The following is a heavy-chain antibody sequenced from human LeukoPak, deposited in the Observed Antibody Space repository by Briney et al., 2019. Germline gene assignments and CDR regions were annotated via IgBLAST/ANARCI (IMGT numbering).Heavy chain of an antibody. CDR1: GYTFTSYG. Sequence: ASVKVSCKASGYTFTSYGISWVRQAPGQGLEWMGWISAYNGNTNYAQKLQGRVTMTTDTSTSTAYMELRSLRSDDTAVYYCARDAKYYDFWSGYPPYDAFDIWGQGTMVTVSS. CDR3: ARDAKYYDFWSGYPPYDAFDI. V-gene: IGHV1-18*01. CDR2: ISAYNGNT. J-gene: IGHJ3*02. D-gene: IGHD3-3*01.